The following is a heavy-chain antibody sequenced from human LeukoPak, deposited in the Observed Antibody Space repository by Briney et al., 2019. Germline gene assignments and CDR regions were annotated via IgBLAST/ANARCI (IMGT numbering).Heavy chain of an antibody. J-gene: IGHJ4*02. CDR1: GFSILSNY. V-gene: IGHV3-66*01. D-gene: IGHD4/OR15-4a*01. CDR2: VYGVTTT. Sequence: GGSLRLSCAASGFSILSNYMSCVRQAPGRGLVWVAVVYGVTTTYYADSVSGRFTVYRDSTKNTLYLQMNSLRVEDAALYYCARDRDRDYGDLNRGQGILVTVSS. CDR3: ARDRDRDYGDLN.